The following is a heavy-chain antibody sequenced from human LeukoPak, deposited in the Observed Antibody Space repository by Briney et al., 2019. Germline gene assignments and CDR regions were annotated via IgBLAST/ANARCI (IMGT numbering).Heavy chain of an antibody. CDR3: ASHRRSADGDPNLDVH. D-gene: IGHD6-13*01. Sequence: GGSLTLSCAASGFTFSAYSMNWVRQAPGKGLGWLSYISYNGGTYYADSVQGRFTISRDNGKNSLFLQMNSLRAEDTAMYYCASHRRSADGDPNLDVHWGQGTLVTVSS. CDR1: GFTFSAYS. V-gene: IGHV3-48*01. J-gene: IGHJ4*02. CDR2: ISYNGGT.